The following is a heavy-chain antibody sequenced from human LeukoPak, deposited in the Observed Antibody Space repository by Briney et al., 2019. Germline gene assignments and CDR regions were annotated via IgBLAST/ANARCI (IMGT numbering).Heavy chain of an antibody. CDR2: FYYSGST. CDR1: GDSISSSSYS. D-gene: IGHD6-19*01. CDR3: ASRLTKRSYYFDY. V-gene: IGHV4-39*01. J-gene: IGHJ4*02. Sequence: PSETLSLTCTVSGDSISSSSYSWGWIRQPPGKGLEWIGSFYYSGSTYYNPSLKSRVTMSVDTSKNQFSLKLTSVTAADTAVYYCASRLTKRSYYFDYWGQGTLVTVSS.